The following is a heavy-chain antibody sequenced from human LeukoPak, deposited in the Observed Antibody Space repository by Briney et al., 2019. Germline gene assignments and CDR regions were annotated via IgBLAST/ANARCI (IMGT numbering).Heavy chain of an antibody. D-gene: IGHD5-12*01. CDR1: GFPFTSYG. CDR2: ISYDGRNK. V-gene: IGHV3-30*18. J-gene: IGHJ4*02. Sequence: PGRSLSLSSAAPGFPFTSYGMHWVRPAPRKGLEWVAAISYDGRNKEYVDSVKGRFTISRDNSKNTLYLQMNSLRAEDTAVYYCAKDRGYSHGFEYWGQGTLVTVSS. CDR3: AKDRGYSHGFEY.